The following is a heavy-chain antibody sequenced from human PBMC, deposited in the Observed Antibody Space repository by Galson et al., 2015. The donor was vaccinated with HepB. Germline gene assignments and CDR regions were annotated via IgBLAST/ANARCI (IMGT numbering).Heavy chain of an antibody. CDR1: GYTFTSYY. D-gene: IGHD6-19*01. V-gene: IGHV1-46*01. J-gene: IGHJ5*02. Sequence: SVKVSCKASGYTFTSYYMHWVRQAPGQGLEWMGIINPSGGSTSYAQKFQGRVTMTRDTSTSTVYMELSSLRSEDTAVYYCARGRSSVAGHNWFDPWGQGTLVTVSS. CDR2: INPSGGST. CDR3: ARGRSSVAGHNWFDP.